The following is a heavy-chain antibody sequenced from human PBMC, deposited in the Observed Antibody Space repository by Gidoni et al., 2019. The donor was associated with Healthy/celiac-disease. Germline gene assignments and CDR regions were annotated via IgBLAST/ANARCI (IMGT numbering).Heavy chain of an antibody. D-gene: IGHD6-6*01. CDR3: ARDTGYSSSGPLDY. CDR2: IRAYNGNT. CDR1: GEPFTSYG. Sequence: QVQLVQSGAEVTKPQAPVKVSCKDSGEPFTSYGISWVRQAPGQGLEWSGLIRAYNGNTNYAQKLQGRVTMTTDTSTSTAYMELRSLRSDDTAVYYCARDTGYSSSGPLDYWGQGTLVTVSS. V-gene: IGHV1-18*01. J-gene: IGHJ4*02.